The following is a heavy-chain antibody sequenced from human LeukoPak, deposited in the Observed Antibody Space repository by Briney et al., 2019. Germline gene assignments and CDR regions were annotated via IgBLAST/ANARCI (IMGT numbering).Heavy chain of an antibody. CDR1: GFIFSSYG. D-gene: IGHD6-19*01. V-gene: IGHV3-30*03. CDR2: ISYDGSNK. CDR3: ASSSSGWYTLSSFDY. J-gene: IGHJ4*02. Sequence: GGSLRLSCAASGFIFSSYGMHWVRQAPGKGLEWVAVISYDGSNKYYADSVKGRFTISRDNSKNTLYVEMNSLRAEDTAVYYCASSSSGWYTLSSFDYWGQGTLVTVSS.